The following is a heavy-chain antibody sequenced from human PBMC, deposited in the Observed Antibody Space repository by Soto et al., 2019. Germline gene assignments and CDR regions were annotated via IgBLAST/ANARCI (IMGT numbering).Heavy chain of an antibody. CDR1: GSTFSSYG. CDR3: ANFEGKTECDY. J-gene: IGHJ4*02. Sequence: PGESLRLSCAASGSTFSSYGMHWVRQAPGKGLEWVAVIWYDGSNKYYADSVKGRFTISRDNSKNTLYLQMNSLRAEDTAVYYCANFEGKTECDYWGQGTLVTVSS. D-gene: IGHD3-3*01. CDR2: IWYDGSNK. V-gene: IGHV3-33*06.